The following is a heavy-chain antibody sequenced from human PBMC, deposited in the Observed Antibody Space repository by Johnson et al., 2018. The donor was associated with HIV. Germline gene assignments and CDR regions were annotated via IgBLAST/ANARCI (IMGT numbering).Heavy chain of an antibody. Sequence: MLLVESGGALVKPGGSLRLSCAASGFKFDDNYMAWIRQSPGKGLEWVSIIYSGGTVYYADSVRDRFTVSRDDSKNTVFLQMNNLRAEDTAVYYCARDPGNLHCGGACYPEDGFDLWGQGTMVIVSS. CDR2: IYSGGTV. CDR3: ARDPGNLHCGGACYPEDGFDL. V-gene: IGHV3-66*01. J-gene: IGHJ3*01. CDR1: GFKFDDNY. D-gene: IGHD2-21*02.